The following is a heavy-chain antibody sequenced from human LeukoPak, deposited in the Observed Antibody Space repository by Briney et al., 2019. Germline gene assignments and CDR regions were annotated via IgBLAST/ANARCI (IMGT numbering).Heavy chain of an antibody. CDR1: GFTFRNYG. CDR3: AREDDLWIDDSQDHYYLDV. D-gene: IGHD3-3*01. J-gene: IGHJ6*03. V-gene: IGHV3-7*01. CDR2: IKSGGTRA. Sequence: GGSLRLSCVASGFTFRNYGLTWVRQVPGEGMEWVANIKSGGTRASYVDYEKGRFTIDIDTGKKSLQLHMISLRMEDTAVYYCAREDDLWIDDSQDHYYLDVWGKGTRVIVSS.